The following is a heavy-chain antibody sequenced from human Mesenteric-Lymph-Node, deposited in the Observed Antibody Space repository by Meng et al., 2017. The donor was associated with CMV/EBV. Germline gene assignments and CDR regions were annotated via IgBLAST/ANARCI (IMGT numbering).Heavy chain of an antibody. Sequence: QITLKESGPTLVKPTQTLKMTCTFPGFSLSTSGVGVGWIRQPPGKALEWLALIYWDDDTRYSPSLKSRLTITKDTSKNQVVLTMTNMDSVDTATYYCAHSSGIAAAGPFYFDYWGQGTLVTVSS. CDR3: AHSSGIAAAGPFYFDY. CDR1: GFSLSTSGVG. V-gene: IGHV2-5*02. CDR2: IYWDDDT. J-gene: IGHJ4*02. D-gene: IGHD6-13*01.